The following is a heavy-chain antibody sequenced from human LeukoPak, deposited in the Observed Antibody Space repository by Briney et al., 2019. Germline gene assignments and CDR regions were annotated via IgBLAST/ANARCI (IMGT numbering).Heavy chain of an antibody. J-gene: IGHJ4*02. CDR2: ISAYNGNT. CDR3: ARDTLFRYYYDSSGPN. Sequence: ASVKVSCKASGYTFTSYGISWVRQAPGQGLEWMGWISAYNGNTNYAQKLQGRVTMTTDTSTSTAYMELRSLRSDDTAVYYCARDTLFRYYYDSSGPNWGQGTLVTVSS. CDR1: GYTFTSYG. V-gene: IGHV1-18*01. D-gene: IGHD3-22*01.